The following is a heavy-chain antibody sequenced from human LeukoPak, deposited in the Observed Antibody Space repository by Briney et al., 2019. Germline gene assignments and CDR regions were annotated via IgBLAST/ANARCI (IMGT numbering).Heavy chain of an antibody. D-gene: IGHD6-19*01. CDR2: ISSSDSTI. CDR3: ARVGYSSGWYGWFDP. V-gene: IGHV3-48*01. J-gene: IGHJ5*02. Sequence: GGSLRLSCSASGFTFSSYGMNWVRQAPGKGLEWVSYISSSDSTIYYADSVKGRFTISRDNARNSLYLQMNSLRAEDTAVYYCARVGYSSGWYGWFDPWGQGTLVTVSS. CDR1: GFTFSSYG.